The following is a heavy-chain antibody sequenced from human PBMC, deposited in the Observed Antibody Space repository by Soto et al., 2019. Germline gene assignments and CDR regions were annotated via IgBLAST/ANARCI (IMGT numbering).Heavy chain of an antibody. V-gene: IGHV4-30-2*01. CDR3: ARAGDSSGPVALGY. CDR2: IYHSGST. Sequence: QLQLQESGSGLVKPSQTLSLTCAVSGGSISSGGSSWSWIRQPPGKGLGWIGYIYHSGSTYYNPSLKSRVTISVDRSKNQSSLKLSSVTAADTAVYYCARAGDSSGPVALGYWGQGTLVTVSS. D-gene: IGHD6-19*01. J-gene: IGHJ4*02. CDR1: GGSISSGGSS.